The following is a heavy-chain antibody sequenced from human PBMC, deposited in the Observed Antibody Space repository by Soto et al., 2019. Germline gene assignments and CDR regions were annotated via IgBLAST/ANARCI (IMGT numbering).Heavy chain of an antibody. Sequence: ASVKVSCKASGGTFSSYAISWVRQAPGQGLEWMGGIIPIFGTANYAQKFQGRVTITADESTSTAYMELSSLRSEDTAVYYCARDFSSPDYYYYYGMDVWAQRTTVPVSS. J-gene: IGHJ6*02. CDR1: GGTFSSYA. D-gene: IGHD6-13*01. V-gene: IGHV1-69*13. CDR3: ARDFSSPDYYYYYGMDV. CDR2: IIPIFGTA.